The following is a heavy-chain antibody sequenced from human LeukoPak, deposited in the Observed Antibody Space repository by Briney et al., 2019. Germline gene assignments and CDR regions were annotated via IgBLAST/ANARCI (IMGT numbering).Heavy chain of an antibody. J-gene: IGHJ6*02. V-gene: IGHV1-2*02. CDR3: ARQSTSYYYYGMDV. Sequence: ASVKVSCKASGYTFTGYYMHWVRQAPGQGLEWMGWINPNSGGTNHAQKFQGRVTMTRDTSISTAYMELSRLRSDDTAVYYCARQSTSYYYYGMDVWGQGTTVTVSS. D-gene: IGHD2-2*01. CDR2: INPNSGGT. CDR1: GYTFTGYY.